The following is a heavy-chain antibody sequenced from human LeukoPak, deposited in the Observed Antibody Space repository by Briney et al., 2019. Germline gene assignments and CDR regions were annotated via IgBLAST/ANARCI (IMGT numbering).Heavy chain of an antibody. CDR3: AKGWNYKPLHY. CDR2: INTDGSST. CDR1: GFTFSSYW. D-gene: IGHD1-7*01. J-gene: IGHJ4*02. V-gene: IGHV3-74*01. Sequence: PGGSLRLSCAASGFTFSSYWMHWVRQAPGKGLVWVSRINTDGSSTSYADSVKGRFTISRDNAKNTLYLQMNSLRAEDTAVYYCAKGWNYKPLHYWGQGTLVTVSS.